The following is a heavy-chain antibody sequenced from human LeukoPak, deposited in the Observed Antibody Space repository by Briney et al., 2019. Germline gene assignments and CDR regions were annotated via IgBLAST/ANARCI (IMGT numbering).Heavy chain of an antibody. CDR1: GFTFSSYW. D-gene: IGHD6-19*01. V-gene: IGHV3-74*01. CDR3: ARERQWLVFDY. Sequence: PGGSLRLSCAASGFTFSSYWMHWVRQAPGKGLGWVSRINSDGSTTSYAESVKGRFSISRDNAKNTLYLQMNSLRAEDTAVYYCARERQWLVFDYWGQGSLVTVSS. CDR2: INSDGSTT. J-gene: IGHJ4*02.